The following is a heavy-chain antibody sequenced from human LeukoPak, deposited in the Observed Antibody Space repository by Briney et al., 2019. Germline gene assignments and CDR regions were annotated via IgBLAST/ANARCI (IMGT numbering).Heavy chain of an antibody. CDR2: IYYSGNT. Sequence: SETLSLTCTVSGGSISSYHWSWIRQPPGKGLEWIGYIYYSGNTNYNPSLKSRVTISVDTSKNQFSLKLSSVTAADTAVYYCARGETYSSSWDNWFDPWGQGTLVTVSS. CDR3: ARGETYSSSWDNWFDP. D-gene: IGHD6-13*01. J-gene: IGHJ5*02. V-gene: IGHV4-59*08. CDR1: GGSISSYH.